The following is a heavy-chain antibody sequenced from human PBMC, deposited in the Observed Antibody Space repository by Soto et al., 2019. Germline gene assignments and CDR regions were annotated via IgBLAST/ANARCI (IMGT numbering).Heavy chain of an antibody. V-gene: IGHV4-34*01. CDR2: INHSGST. Sequence: LSLTCAVYGGSFSGYYWSWIRQPPGKGLEWIGEINHSGSTNYNPSLKSRVTISVDTSKNQFSLKLSSVTAADTAVYYCARGLDSSGYSDDYWVQGTLVTVSS. J-gene: IGHJ4*02. D-gene: IGHD3-22*01. CDR3: ARGLDSSGYSDDY. CDR1: GGSFSGYY.